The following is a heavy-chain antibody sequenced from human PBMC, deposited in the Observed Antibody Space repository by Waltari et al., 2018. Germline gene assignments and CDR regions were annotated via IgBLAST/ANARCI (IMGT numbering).Heavy chain of an antibody. D-gene: IGHD2-8*02. CDR1: GFIFGGHY. V-gene: IGHV3-72*01. Sequence: EVQLVESGGGLVQPGGSLGPSCAAAGFIFGGHYMDWFRRAPGKGREWVGRSKNRGANYVTEYAASVQGRFTISRDFSQNSLYLQMNSLRTDDTAVYYCTTSISGAINLYWGQGTLVTVSS. CDR3: TTSISGAINLY. CDR2: SKNRGANYVT. J-gene: IGHJ4*02.